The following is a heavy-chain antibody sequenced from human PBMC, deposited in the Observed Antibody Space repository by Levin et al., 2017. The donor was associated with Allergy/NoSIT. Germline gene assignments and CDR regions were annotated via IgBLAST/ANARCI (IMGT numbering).Heavy chain of an antibody. CDR3: ARVSVGEEFDY. D-gene: IGHD2-2*01. Sequence: LSLTCAASGFTFSSYWMSWVRQAPGKGLEWVANIKQDGSEKYYVDSVKGRFTISRDNAKNSLYLQMNSLRAEDTAVYYCARVSVGEEFDYWGQGTLVTVSS. J-gene: IGHJ4*02. CDR2: IKQDGSEK. V-gene: IGHV3-7*01. CDR1: GFTFSSYW.